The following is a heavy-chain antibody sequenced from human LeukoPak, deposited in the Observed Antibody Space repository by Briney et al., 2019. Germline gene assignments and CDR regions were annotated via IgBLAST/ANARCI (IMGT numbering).Heavy chain of an antibody. Sequence: SETLSLTCTVSGGSIGSSSYYWGWIRQPPGKGLAWIGSIYYSGSTYYNPSLKSRVTISVDTSKNQFSLKLSSVTAADTAVYYCASGSSSLDYWGQGTLVTVSS. CDR1: GGSIGSSSYY. D-gene: IGHD6-13*01. J-gene: IGHJ4*02. CDR3: ASGSSSLDY. V-gene: IGHV4-39*01. CDR2: IYYSGST.